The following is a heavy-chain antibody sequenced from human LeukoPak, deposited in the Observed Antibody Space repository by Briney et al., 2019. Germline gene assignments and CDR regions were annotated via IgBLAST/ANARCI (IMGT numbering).Heavy chain of an antibody. CDR2: IARST. Sequence: PGGSLRLSCAASGFTFSSYAVSWVRQAPGKGLEWVSTIARSTYYAGSEKGRFTISRDNSKNTLYLQMNSPRADDTAVYYCAISVNSARYSYGHWGQGTLVTVSS. J-gene: IGHJ4*02. V-gene: IGHV3-23*01. CDR1: GFTFSSYA. D-gene: IGHD6-19*01. CDR3: AISVNSARYSYGH.